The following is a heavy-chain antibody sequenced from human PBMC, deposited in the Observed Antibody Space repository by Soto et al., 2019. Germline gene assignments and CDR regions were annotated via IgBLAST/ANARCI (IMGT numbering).Heavy chain of an antibody. Sequence: QLQLRESGSGLVKPSQTLSLTCAVSGGSISSGGYSWSWIRQPPGKGLEWIGYIYHSGSTYYNPSLKTRVTVSVDRSKNQFSLKLSSVPAADTAVYYCARGAPVFIQHWGKGTLVTVSS. V-gene: IGHV4-30-2*01. J-gene: IGHJ1*01. CDR3: ARGAPVFIQH. CDR1: GGSISSGGYS. CDR2: IYHSGST. D-gene: IGHD3-10*01.